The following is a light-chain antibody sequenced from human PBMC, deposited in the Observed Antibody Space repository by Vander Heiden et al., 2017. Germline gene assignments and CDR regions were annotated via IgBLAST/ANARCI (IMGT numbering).Light chain of an antibody. V-gene: IGKV1-39*01. Sequence: DIQMTQSPSSLSASVGDRVTISCRASQTITTYLSWYQHEPGKAPKLLIDSAANWQNGVPSRFSGRGSGTDFTLTISSLQPDDFATYYCHQSDSLPYTFGQGTKLEIK. CDR2: SAA. CDR1: QTITTY. CDR3: HQSDSLPYT. J-gene: IGKJ2*01.